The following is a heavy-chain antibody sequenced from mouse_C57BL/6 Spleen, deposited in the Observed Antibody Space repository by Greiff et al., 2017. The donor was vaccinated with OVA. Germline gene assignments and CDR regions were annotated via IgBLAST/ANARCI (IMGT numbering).Heavy chain of an antibody. CDR2: ISSGSSTI. J-gene: IGHJ3*01. CDR3: ARLDYDYDGAY. D-gene: IGHD2-4*01. CDR1: GFTFSDYG. Sequence: EVQLVESGGGLVKPGGSLKLSCAASGFTFSDYGMHWVRQAPEKGLEWVAYISSGSSTIYYADTVKGRFTISRDNAKNTLFLQMTSLRSEDTAMYYCARLDYDYDGAYWGQGTLVTVSA. V-gene: IGHV5-17*01.